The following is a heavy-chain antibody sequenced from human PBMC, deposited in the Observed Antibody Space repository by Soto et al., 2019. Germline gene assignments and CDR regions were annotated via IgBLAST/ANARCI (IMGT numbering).Heavy chain of an antibody. CDR2: IVVGSGNT. D-gene: IGHD3-3*01. J-gene: IGHJ4*02. CDR3: AARGAYDFWSGYNY. Sequence: ASVKVSCKASGFTFTSSAVQWVRQARGQRLEWIGWIVVGSGNTNYAQKFQERVTITRDMSTSTAYMELSSLRSEDTAVYYCAARGAYDFWSGYNYWGQGTLVTVSS. V-gene: IGHV1-58*01. CDR1: GFTFTSSA.